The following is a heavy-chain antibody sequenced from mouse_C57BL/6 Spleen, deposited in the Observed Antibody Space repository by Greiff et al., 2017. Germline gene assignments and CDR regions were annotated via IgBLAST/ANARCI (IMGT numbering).Heavy chain of an antibody. D-gene: IGHD4-1*01. V-gene: IGHV5-17*01. CDR3: ARNWDLDY. CDR2: ISSGSSTI. CDR1: GFTFSDYG. Sequence: EVKLMESGGGLVKPGGSLKLSCAASGFTFSDYGMHWVRQAPEKGLEWVAYISSGSSTIYYADTVKGRFTISRDNAKNTLFLQMTRLRSEDTAMYYCARNWDLDYWGQGTTLTVSS. J-gene: IGHJ2*01.